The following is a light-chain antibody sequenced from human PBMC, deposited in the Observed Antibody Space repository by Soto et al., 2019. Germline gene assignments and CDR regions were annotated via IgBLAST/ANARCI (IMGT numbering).Light chain of an antibody. CDR3: QQYTQSPWT. Sequence: IVLTQSPGTLSLSPGERATLSCRTSQSVSDNQLAWYQQKPGQAPRLLIYDVSIRATTIPDRFSGSGSGTDFTLTIDTLEPEDFAMYYCQQYTQSPWTFGPGTKVDIK. CDR2: DVS. V-gene: IGKV3-20*01. CDR1: QSVSDNQ. J-gene: IGKJ1*01.